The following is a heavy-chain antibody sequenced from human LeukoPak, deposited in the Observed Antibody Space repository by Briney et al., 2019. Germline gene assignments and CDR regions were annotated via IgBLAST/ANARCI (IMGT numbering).Heavy chain of an antibody. Sequence: GGSLRLSCAASGFTFSSAAMTWVRQAPGKGLEWVSTITGSEDRTYYADSVKARFTISRDYSKNTLHLQMNSLRVEDTAVYYCAKEPQLGSAYHPDYWGQGTLVTVSS. V-gene: IGHV3-23*01. CDR3: AKEPQLGSAYHPDY. CDR2: ITGSEDRT. J-gene: IGHJ4*02. D-gene: IGHD3-16*01. CDR1: GFTFSSAA.